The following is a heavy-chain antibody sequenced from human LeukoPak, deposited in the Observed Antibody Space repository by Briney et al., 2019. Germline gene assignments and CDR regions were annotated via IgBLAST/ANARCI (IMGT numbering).Heavy chain of an antibody. D-gene: IGHD3-16*02. CDR1: GFTFSNYA. CDR3: AKVPSVSNYYYYMDV. CDR2: ISGSGGST. V-gene: IGHV3-23*01. Sequence: GGSLRLSCAASGFTFSNYAMSWVLQAPGKGLEWVSTISGSGGSTSYADSVKGRFTISRDNSKNALYLQMNSLRDEDTAVYYCAKVPSVSNYYYYMDVWGKGTTVTVSS. J-gene: IGHJ6*03.